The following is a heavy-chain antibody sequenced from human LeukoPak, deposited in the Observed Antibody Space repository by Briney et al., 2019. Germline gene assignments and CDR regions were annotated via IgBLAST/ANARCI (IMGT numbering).Heavy chain of an antibody. J-gene: IGHJ4*02. CDR1: GGSISSSSYY. CDR2: IYYSGST. V-gene: IGHV4-39*07. CDR3: ARSMTLDRFDY. Sequence: PSETLSLTCTVSGGSISSSSYYWGWIRQPPGKGLEWIGSIYYSGSTYYNPSLKSRVTISVDTSKNQFSLKLSSVTAADTAVYYCARSMTLDRFDYWGQGTLVTVSS. D-gene: IGHD2-8*01.